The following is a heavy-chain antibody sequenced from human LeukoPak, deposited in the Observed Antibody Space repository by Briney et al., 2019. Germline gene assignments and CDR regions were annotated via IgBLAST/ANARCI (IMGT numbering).Heavy chain of an antibody. V-gene: IGHV3-23*01. Sequence: GSLSLSRAASRFTFNTYAMSWVRPAPGKGLEWVSAISGSGGSTYYADSVKGRFTISRDNSKNTLYLQMNSLRAEDTAVYYCAKDGLVWFGELNWGQGTLSPSPQ. CDR2: ISGSGGST. CDR1: RFTFNTYA. D-gene: IGHD3-10*01. CDR3: AKDGLVWFGELN. J-gene: IGHJ4*02.